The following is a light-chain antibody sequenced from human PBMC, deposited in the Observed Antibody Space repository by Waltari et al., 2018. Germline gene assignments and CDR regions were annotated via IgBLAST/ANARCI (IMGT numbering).Light chain of an antibody. CDR1: RGYVVSYNL. Sequence: QSALTQPASVSGSPGQSITISCTGTRGYVVSYNLVSWYQQHPGKAPKLMIYEGTKRPSGVSDRFSGSKSGNTASLTISGLQAEDEADYYCCSYARSSPSYDFGTGTKVTVL. CDR3: CSYARSSPSYD. V-gene: IGLV2-23*01. CDR2: EGT. J-gene: IGLJ1*01.